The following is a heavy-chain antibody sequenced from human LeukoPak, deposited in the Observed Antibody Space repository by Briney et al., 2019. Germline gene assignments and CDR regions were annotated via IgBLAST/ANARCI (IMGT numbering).Heavy chain of an antibody. CDR3: ARGQNYDILTGYYDYYYYMDV. CDR2: LYYSGKT. V-gene: IGHV4-39*02. J-gene: IGHJ6*03. CDR1: DDSISSSTYY. D-gene: IGHD3-9*01. Sequence: PSDTLSLTCIISDDSISSSTYYWGWIRQPPGKGLEWIGTLYYSGKTYYNPSLKSRITISINTYKNHFSLKLTSATAADTAVYYCARGQNYDILTGYYDYYYYMDVWDKGTTVTVSS.